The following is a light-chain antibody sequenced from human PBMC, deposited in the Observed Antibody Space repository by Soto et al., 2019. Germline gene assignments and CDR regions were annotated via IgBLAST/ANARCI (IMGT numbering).Light chain of an antibody. V-gene: IGKV3-20*01. Sequence: EIVLTQSPCTLSLSPGERATLSCRASQSVSNNYLAWYQQKPGQAPRLLIYGASSRATGIPDRFSGSGSGTDFARSIRSLEAEGREGDSGLRDGRSAVSFGGGTKVDIK. CDR3: LRDGRSAVS. CDR1: QSVSNNY. CDR2: GAS. J-gene: IGKJ4*01.